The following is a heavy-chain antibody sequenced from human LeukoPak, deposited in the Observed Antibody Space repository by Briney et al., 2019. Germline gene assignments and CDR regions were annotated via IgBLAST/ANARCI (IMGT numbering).Heavy chain of an antibody. J-gene: IGHJ3*02. Sequence: RPSETLSLTCTVSGGSINNYYWSWIRQPAGKGLEWIGRIYTRGSTNYNPSLKSRVTMSVDTSKNQFSLKLSSVTAADTAVYYCARGRYCSAAICSGGDPFDIWGQGTMLSVSS. CDR1: GGSINNYY. CDR3: ARGRYCSAAICSGGDPFDI. CDR2: IYTRGST. V-gene: IGHV4-4*07. D-gene: IGHD2-2*01.